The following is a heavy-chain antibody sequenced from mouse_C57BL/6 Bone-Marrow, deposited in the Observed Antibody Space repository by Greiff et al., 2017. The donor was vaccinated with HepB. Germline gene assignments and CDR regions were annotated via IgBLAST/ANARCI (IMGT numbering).Heavy chain of an antibody. CDR2: IDPEDGDT. D-gene: IGHD1-1*01. CDR1: GFNIKDYY. J-gene: IGHJ2*01. V-gene: IGHV14-1*01. Sequence: VQLQQSGAELVRPGASVKLSCTASGFNIKDYYMHWVKQRPEQGLEWIGRIDPEDGDTEYAPKFQGKATMSADTSSNTAYLQRSSLTSEDTAVYYCITDYGSSYWGQGTTLTVSS. CDR3: ITDYGSSY.